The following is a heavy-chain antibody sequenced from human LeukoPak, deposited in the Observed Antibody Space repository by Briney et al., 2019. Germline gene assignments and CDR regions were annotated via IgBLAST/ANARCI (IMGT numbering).Heavy chain of an antibody. CDR3: ARDGANVGIRGGAYFLE. Sequence: AGSLTLSCAASGCPISTNAMHWVRQPPGKGLEWMAVISFDGSSDTYAYPVEGRFTISRDNAKNTLLLQMNSLRGDGTAVYYCARDGANVGIRGGAYFLEGGQGALVTVP. CDR1: GCPISTNA. J-gene: IGHJ1*01. V-gene: IGHV3-30*04. D-gene: IGHD4/OR15-4a*01. CDR2: ISFDGSSD.